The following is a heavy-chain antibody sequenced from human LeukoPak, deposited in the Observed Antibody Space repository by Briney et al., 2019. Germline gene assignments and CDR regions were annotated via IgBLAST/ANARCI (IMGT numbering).Heavy chain of an antibody. D-gene: IGHD3-22*01. V-gene: IGHV3-23*01. Sequence: GGSLRLSCAASGFTFSSYAMIWVRQAPGKGLEWVSVVSGSGGDTYYADSVKGRFTTSRDNSKNTLYLQMNSLRAEDTAVYYCAKAACSSGYCRFDYWGQGTLVTVSS. J-gene: IGHJ4*02. CDR2: VSGSGGDT. CDR3: AKAACSSGYCRFDY. CDR1: GFTFSSYA.